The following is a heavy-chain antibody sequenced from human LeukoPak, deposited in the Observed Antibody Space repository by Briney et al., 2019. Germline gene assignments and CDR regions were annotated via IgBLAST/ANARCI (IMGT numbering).Heavy chain of an antibody. J-gene: IGHJ4*02. V-gene: IGHV1-69*05. CDR1: GGTFSSYS. Sequence: ASVKASCKASGGTFSSYSISWVRQAPGQGLEWMGGIIPIFGTANYAQKFQGKVTITTDESTSTAYMELSSLRSDDTAVYYCASTGCSGWYCGNFDYWGQGTLVTVSS. CDR3: ASTGCSGWYCGNFDY. D-gene: IGHD6-13*01. CDR2: IIPIFGTA.